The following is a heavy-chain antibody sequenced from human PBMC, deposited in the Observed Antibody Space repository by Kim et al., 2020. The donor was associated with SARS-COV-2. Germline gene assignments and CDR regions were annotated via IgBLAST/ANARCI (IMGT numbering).Heavy chain of an antibody. CDR2: T. V-gene: IGHV4-59*01. D-gene: IGHD6-6*01. CDR3: ARDRSQGWFDP. J-gene: IGHJ5*02. Sequence: TNSQPSLNRRVTRSVDTSKNQSSLKRSSVTAADTAVYYCARDRSQGWFDPWGQGTLVTVSS.